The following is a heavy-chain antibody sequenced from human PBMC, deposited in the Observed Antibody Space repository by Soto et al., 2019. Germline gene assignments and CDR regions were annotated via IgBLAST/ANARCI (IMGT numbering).Heavy chain of an antibody. D-gene: IGHD2-2*01. CDR1: GFTFSSYG. CDR2: ISYDGSNK. J-gene: IGHJ6*02. CDR3: AKDIGCSSTSCLGAYYYYYYGMDV. Sequence: GGSLRLSCAASGFTFSSYGMHWVRQAPGKGLEWVAVISYDGSNKYYADSVKGRFTISRDNSKNTLYLQMNSLRAEDTAVYYCAKDIGCSSTSCLGAYYYYYYGMDVWGQGTTVTVSS. V-gene: IGHV3-30*18.